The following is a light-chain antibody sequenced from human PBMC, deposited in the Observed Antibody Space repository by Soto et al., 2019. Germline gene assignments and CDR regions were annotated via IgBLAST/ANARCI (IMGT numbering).Light chain of an antibody. CDR1: QDISKF. Sequence: DIQMTQSPSSLSASVGDRVTITCQASQDISKFLNWYQLKPGKAPRLLIFDDSSVETGVPSRFSGSGSGTHFTFTIDSLQAEDLATYYCQQYEDLPLTFGGGTTVEI. J-gene: IGKJ4*01. V-gene: IGKV1-33*01. CDR2: DDS. CDR3: QQYEDLPLT.